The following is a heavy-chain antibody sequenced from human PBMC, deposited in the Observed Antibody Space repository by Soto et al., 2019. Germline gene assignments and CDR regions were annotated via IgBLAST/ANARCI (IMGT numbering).Heavy chain of an antibody. CDR1: AFTVSSNY. CDR2: ISSAGST. CDR3: ARDSSSEGMDV. D-gene: IGHD6-6*01. J-gene: IGHJ6*02. Sequence: ELQLVESGGGLVQPGGSLTLSCAASAFTVSSNYMSWVRQAPGKGLEWVSIISSAGSTYHADSVKGRFTISRDNSKNTLYLQMNSLRVEDTAVYYCARDSSSEGMDVWGQGTTVTVSS. V-gene: IGHV3-66*01.